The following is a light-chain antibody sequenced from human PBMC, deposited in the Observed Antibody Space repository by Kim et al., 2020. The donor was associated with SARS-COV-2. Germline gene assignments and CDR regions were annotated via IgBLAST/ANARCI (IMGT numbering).Light chain of an antibody. Sequence: GKRVTIFCSGRSPNTERNTVNGYQLLPGTAPKPLIHSNDQRPSGVPDRFSGSKSGTSASLAISGLQSVEEAVYYCAAWDNSLRGWVFGGGTQLTVL. CDR2: SND. CDR3: AAWDNSLRGWV. CDR1: SPNTERNT. J-gene: IGLJ3*02. V-gene: IGLV1-44*01.